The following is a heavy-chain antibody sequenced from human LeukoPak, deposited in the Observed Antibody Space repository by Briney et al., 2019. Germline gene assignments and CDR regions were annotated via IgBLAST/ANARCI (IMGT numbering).Heavy chain of an antibody. CDR2: LNTDGSDT. V-gene: IGHV3-74*01. CDR1: GFTFSAYW. CDR3: ARGLVPGFLDY. D-gene: IGHD4-11*01. J-gene: IGHJ4*02. Sequence: GGSLRLSCAASGFTFSAYWMHWVRRAPGKGLVWVSRLNTDGSDTRYADSVQGRFTISRDNAKNTLYLQMNSLRAEDTAVYYCARGLVPGFLDYWGQGTPVTVSS.